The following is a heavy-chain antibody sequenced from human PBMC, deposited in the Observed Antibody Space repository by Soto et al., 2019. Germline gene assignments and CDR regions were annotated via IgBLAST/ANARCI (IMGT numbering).Heavy chain of an antibody. Sequence: SETLSLTCAVSGGSTRHSSYFWGWNRQPPGKGLEWIASVYYSGTPYYNPSLKSRVTISVDTSKNQFSLKLSSVTAADTAVYYCARENYDSSGYRADPWGQGTLVTVSS. V-gene: IGHV4-39*07. CDR3: ARENYDSSGYRADP. CDR1: GGSTRHSSYF. CDR2: VYYSGTP. D-gene: IGHD3-22*01. J-gene: IGHJ5*02.